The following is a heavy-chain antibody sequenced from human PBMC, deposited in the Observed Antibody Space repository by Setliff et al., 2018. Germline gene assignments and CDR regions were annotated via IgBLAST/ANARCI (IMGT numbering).Heavy chain of an antibody. CDR2: ISAYNGNT. V-gene: IGHV1-18*01. Sequence: ASVKVSCKASGYTFTSYGISWVRQAPGQGLEWMGWISAYNGNTNYAQKLQGRVTMTTDTSTSTAYMELRSLRSGDTAVYYCARIGITMIVVVNPSLFYGMDVWGQGTTVTVSS. CDR1: GYTFTSYG. D-gene: IGHD3-22*01. J-gene: IGHJ6*02. CDR3: ARIGITMIVVVNPSLFYGMDV.